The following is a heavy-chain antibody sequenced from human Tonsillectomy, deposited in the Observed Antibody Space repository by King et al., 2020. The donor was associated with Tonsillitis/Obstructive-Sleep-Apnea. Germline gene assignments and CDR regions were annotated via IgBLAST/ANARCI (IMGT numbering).Heavy chain of an antibody. D-gene: IGHD2-8*01. CDR1: GGSISSYY. CDR3: ARDMVLEAGGDAFDI. V-gene: IGHV4-59*01. CDR2: IYYSGST. Sequence: QLQESGPGLVKPSETLSLTCTFSGGSISSYYWSWIRPPPGKGLEWIGYIYYSGSTNYNPSLKSRVTISVDTSKNQFSLKLSSVTAADTAVYYCARDMVLEAGGDAFDIWGQGTMVTVSS. J-gene: IGHJ3*02.